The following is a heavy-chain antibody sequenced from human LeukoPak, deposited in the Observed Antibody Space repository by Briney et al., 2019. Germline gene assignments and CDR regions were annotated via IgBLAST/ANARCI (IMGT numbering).Heavy chain of an antibody. Sequence: GASVKVSCKASGYTFTSYGISWVRQAPGQGLEWMGWISAYNGNTNYAQKLQGRVTMTTDTSTSTAYMELRSLRSDDTAVYYCASSHTGGRSSSWYEIDYWGQGTLVTVSS. CDR2: ISAYNGNT. V-gene: IGHV1-18*01. D-gene: IGHD6-13*01. CDR1: GYTFTSYG. CDR3: ASSHTGGRSSSWYEIDY. J-gene: IGHJ4*02.